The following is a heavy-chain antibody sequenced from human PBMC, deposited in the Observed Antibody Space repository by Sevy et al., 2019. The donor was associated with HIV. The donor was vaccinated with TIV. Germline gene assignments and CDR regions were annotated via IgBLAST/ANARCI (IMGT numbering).Heavy chain of an antibody. Sequence: ASVKVSFKASGYTFTGYYMHWMRQAPGQGLEWMGWINPDSGGPICAPKFQGRVTLTRDTSISTAYMDLSRLKSDDTAVYYCVRDDRDGYFEYWGQGTLVTVSS. V-gene: IGHV1-2*02. CDR2: INPDSGGP. CDR1: GYTFTGYY. J-gene: IGHJ4*02. CDR3: VRDDRDGYFEY.